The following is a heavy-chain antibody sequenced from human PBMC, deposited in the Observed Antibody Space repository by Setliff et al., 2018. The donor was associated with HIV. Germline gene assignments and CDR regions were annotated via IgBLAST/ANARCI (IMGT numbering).Heavy chain of an antibody. CDR3: AREIQIAVAAVGWFDP. CDR2: IIPLFGTA. CDR1: GGTFRSNA. D-gene: IGHD6-13*01. J-gene: IGHJ5*02. Sequence: SVKVSCKASGGTFRSNAISWVRQAPGQGLEWMGGIIPLFGTANYAQKFQGRVTITADKSTSTAYLELNSLRFEDSAIYYCAREIQIAVAAVGWFDPWGQGTLVTVSS. V-gene: IGHV1-69*06.